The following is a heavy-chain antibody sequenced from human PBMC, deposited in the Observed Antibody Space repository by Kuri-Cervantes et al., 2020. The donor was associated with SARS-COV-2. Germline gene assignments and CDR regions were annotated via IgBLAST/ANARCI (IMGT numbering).Heavy chain of an antibody. CDR2: INWNGGST. V-gene: IGHV3-20*04. J-gene: IGHJ3*02. CDR3: ARVVTYYDFWSGYYTNAFDI. D-gene: IGHD3-3*01. Sequence: GESLKISCAASGFTFDDYGMSWVRQAPGKGLEWVSGINWNGGSTGYADSVKGRFTISRDNAKNSLYLQMNSLRAEDTAVYYCARVVTYYDFWSGYYTNAFDIWGQGTMVTVSS. CDR1: GFTFDDYG.